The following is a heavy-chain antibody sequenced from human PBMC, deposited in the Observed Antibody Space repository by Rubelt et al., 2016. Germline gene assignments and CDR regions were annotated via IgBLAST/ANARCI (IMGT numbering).Heavy chain of an antibody. Sequence: EVQLLESGGGLVQPGGSLRLSCAASGFTFSTDAMSWVRQAPGKGLEWVAAISGSAGSTYYADSVKGRFTISRDNSKNTLYLQMNSLGAEDAAVYYCAKDGPVTNSYYFDYWGQGTLVTVSS. CDR1: GFTFSTDA. D-gene: IGHD2-21*02. CDR3: AKDGPVTNSYYFDY. CDR2: ISGSAGST. V-gene: IGHV3-23*01. J-gene: IGHJ4*02.